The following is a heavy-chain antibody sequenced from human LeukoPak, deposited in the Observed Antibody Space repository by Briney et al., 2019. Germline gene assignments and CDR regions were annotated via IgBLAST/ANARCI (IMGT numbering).Heavy chain of an antibody. CDR1: GYTFTSYG. J-gene: IGHJ4*02. CDR2: ISAYNGNT. V-gene: IGHV1-18*01. Sequence: ASVKVSCKASGYTFTSYGTSWVRQAPGQGLEWMGWISAYNGNTNYAQKLKGRVTMTTDTSTSTAYMELRSLRSDDTAVYYCARPASPLGYCSGGSCYDYFDYWGQGTLVTVSS. D-gene: IGHD2-15*01. CDR3: ARPASPLGYCSGGSCYDYFDY.